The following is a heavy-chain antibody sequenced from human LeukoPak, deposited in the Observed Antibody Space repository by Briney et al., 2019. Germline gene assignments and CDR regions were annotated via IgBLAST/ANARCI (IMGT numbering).Heavy chain of an antibody. CDR3: AKETAAKYYSYYYAIDV. Sequence: GRSLRLSCAPSGFTFDNYAMHWVRQSPGKGLEWVLGISWNSGSIAYADSVKGRFTISRDNAKNSLYLQMNSLRAEDTALYYCAKETAAKYYSYYYAIDVWGQGTTVTVSS. D-gene: IGHD6-25*01. J-gene: IGHJ6*02. V-gene: IGHV3-9*01. CDR1: GFTFDNYA. CDR2: ISWNSGSI.